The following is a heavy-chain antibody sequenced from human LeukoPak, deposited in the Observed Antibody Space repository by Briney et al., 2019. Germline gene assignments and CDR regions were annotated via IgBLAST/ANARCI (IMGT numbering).Heavy chain of an antibody. D-gene: IGHD1-26*01. V-gene: IGHV4-59*08. CDR2: IYYSGSA. Sequence: SETLSLTCTVSGGSISSYYWSWIRQPPGKGLEWIGYIYYSGSANYNPSLKSRVTISVDTSKNQFSLKLSSVTAADTAVYYCARLGRVRGSYSLDYWGQGTLDTVSS. J-gene: IGHJ4*02. CDR1: GGSISSYY. CDR3: ARLGRVRGSYSLDY.